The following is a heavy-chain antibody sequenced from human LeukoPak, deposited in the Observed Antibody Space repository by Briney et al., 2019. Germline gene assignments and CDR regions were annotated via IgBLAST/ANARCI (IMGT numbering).Heavy chain of an antibody. CDR1: GLTFTYYA. CDR3: AKVGSSGWYAMDV. V-gene: IGHV3-23*01. CDR2: ISGSGGSA. Sequence: GGSLRLSCTASGLTFTYYAMTWVRQTPGKGLEWVSLISGSGGSAKYADSVKGRFTISRDNSKNTLFLQMSSLRAEDTAIYYCAKVGSSGWYAMDVWGRGTSVTVS. D-gene: IGHD6-19*01. J-gene: IGHJ6*02.